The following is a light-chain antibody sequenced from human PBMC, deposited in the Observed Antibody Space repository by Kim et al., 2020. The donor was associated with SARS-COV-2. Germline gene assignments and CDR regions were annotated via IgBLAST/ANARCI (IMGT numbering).Light chain of an antibody. J-gene: IGLJ1*01. V-gene: IGLV3-19*01. CDR2: GKN. Sequence: ALGQTGRSTCQGDRLRSYYASWYQQKPGQAPVLVIYGKNNRPSGIPDRFSGSSSGNTASLTITGAQAEDEADYYCNSRDSSGNHYVFGTGTKVTVL. CDR3: NSRDSSGNHYV. CDR1: RLRSYY.